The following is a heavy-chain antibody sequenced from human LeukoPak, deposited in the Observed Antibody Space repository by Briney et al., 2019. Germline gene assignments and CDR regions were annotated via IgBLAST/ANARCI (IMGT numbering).Heavy chain of an antibody. V-gene: IGHV1-18*01. J-gene: IGHJ4*02. CDR1: GYTFTSSG. D-gene: IGHD3-10*01. Sequence: ASVKVSCKASGYTFTSSGINWVRQAPGQGLEWMGWVSAYNGNTNYAQSLQGRVTITADESTSTAYMELSSLRSEDTAVYYCARDYYGSGSYYTPYYFDYWGQGTLVTVSS. CDR2: VSAYNGNT. CDR3: ARDYYGSGSYYTPYYFDY.